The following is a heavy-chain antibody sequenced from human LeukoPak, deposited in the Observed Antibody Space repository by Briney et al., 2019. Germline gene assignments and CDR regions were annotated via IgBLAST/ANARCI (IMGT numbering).Heavy chain of an antibody. CDR3: ARATHKLWFGEKNDAFDI. D-gene: IGHD3-10*01. J-gene: IGHJ3*02. CDR2: MNPNSGNT. V-gene: IGHV1-8*02. CDR1: GYTFTSYY. Sequence: GASVKVSCKASGYTFTSYYMHWVRQAPGQGLEWMGWMNPNSGNTGYAQKFQGRVTMTRNTSISTAYMELSSLRSEDTAVYYCARATHKLWFGEKNDAFDIWGQGTMVTVSS.